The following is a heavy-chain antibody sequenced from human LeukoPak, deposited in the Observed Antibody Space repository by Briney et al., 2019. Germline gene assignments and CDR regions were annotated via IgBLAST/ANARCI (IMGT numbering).Heavy chain of an antibody. D-gene: IGHD1-1*01. J-gene: IGHJ3*02. CDR1: GFTFDDYA. CDR3: ARTRHVGALAFDI. Sequence: QTGGSLRLSCAASGFTFDDYAMHWVRQAPGKGLEWVSGISWNSGSIGYADSVKGRFTISRDNAKNSLYLQMNSLRAEDTALYYCARTRHVGALAFDIWGQGTIVTVSS. V-gene: IGHV3-9*01. CDR2: ISWNSGSI.